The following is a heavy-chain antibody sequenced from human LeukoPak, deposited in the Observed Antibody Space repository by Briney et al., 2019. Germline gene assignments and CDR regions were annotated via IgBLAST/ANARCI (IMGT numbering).Heavy chain of an antibody. CDR1: AGTFSSYA. J-gene: IGHJ4*02. CDR3: ALTRGYYDSSGYYFDY. V-gene: IGHV1-69*04. CDR2: IIPILGIA. Sequence: SVKVSCKASAGTFSSYAISWVRQAPGQGVEWMGRIIPILGIANYAQKFQGRVTTTADKSTSTAYMELSSLRSEDTAVYYCALTRGYYDSSGYYFDYWGQGTLVTVSS. D-gene: IGHD3-22*01.